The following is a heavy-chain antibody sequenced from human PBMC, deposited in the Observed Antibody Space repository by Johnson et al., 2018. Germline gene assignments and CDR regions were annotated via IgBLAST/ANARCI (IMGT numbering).Heavy chain of an antibody. J-gene: IGHJ6*04. Sequence: QAQLVECGGGVVQAGRSLRLPCAASGFTFSSYGINWVRQAPGKGREWVAVIPYDGSTKCYGASVKGRFTISRDNSKNTLYLQMNSLRAEDTAWYYCSKTRERGYRADLAVWGKGTTVTVSS. CDR1: GFTFSSYG. V-gene: IGHV3-30*18. CDR3: SKTRERGYRADLAV. D-gene: IGHD2-15*01. CDR2: IPYDGSTK.